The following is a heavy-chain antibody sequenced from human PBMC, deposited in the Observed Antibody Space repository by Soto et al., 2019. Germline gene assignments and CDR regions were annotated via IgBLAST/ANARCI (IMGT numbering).Heavy chain of an antibody. J-gene: IGHJ3*02. V-gene: IGHV5-51*01. D-gene: IGHD3-22*01. CDR3: ARPKNYYASSGSNPLDAFDI. CDR1: GYSFTSYW. Sequence: GESLKISCKGSGYSFTSYWIGWVRQMPGKGLEWMGIIYPGDSDTRYSPSFQGQVTISADKSISTAYLQWSSLKASDTAMYYCARPKNYYASSGSNPLDAFDIWGQGTMVTVSS. CDR2: IYPGDSDT.